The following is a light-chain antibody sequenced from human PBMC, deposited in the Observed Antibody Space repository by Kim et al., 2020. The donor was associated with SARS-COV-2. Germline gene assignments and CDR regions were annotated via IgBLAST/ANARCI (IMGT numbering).Light chain of an antibody. V-gene: IGLV3-1*01. CDR1: RLGDKY. J-gene: IGLJ1*01. Sequence: GTTDQTAYSTCTGDRLGDKYYCWYQHKPRQSPILFIYHDNKRPSGLPSRFSGSNSGDTATLTISGTQAMDEADYYCQACDSSTAVFGTGTNVTVL. CDR3: QACDSSTAV. CDR2: HDN.